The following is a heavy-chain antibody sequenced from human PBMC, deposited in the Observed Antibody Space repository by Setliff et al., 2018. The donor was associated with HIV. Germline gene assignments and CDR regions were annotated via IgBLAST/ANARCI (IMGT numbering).Heavy chain of an antibody. D-gene: IGHD3-22*01. CDR3: AHRPPTYYYDSSVLFDY. Sequence: SGPTLVNPTQTLTLTCTFSGLSLSSSGVGVGWIRQPPGKALEWLALIYWDDDKRYSPSLKSRLTITKDTSKNQVVLTMTNMDPVDTATYYCAHRPPTYYYDSSVLFDYWGQGTLVTVS. J-gene: IGHJ4*02. V-gene: IGHV2-5*02. CDR1: GLSLSSSGVG. CDR2: IYWDDDK.